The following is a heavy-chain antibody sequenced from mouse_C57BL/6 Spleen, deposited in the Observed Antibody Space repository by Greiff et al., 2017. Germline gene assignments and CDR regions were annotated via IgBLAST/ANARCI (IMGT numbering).Heavy chain of an antibody. V-gene: IGHV14-3*01. Sequence: VQLKESVAELVRPGASVKLSCTASGFNIKNTYMHWVKQRPEQGLEWIGRIDPANGNTKYAPKFQGKATITADTSSNTAYLQLGSLTSEDTAIYYCARGSITTVVAPGFAYWGQGTLVTVSA. D-gene: IGHD1-1*01. CDR1: GFNIKNTY. CDR2: IDPANGNT. CDR3: ARGSITTVVAPGFAY. J-gene: IGHJ3*01.